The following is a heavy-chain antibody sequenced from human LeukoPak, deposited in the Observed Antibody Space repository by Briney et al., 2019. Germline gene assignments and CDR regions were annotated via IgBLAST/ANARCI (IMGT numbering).Heavy chain of an antibody. J-gene: IGHJ4*02. CDR3: ASKGIMTAINDY. V-gene: IGHV3-23*01. CDR1: GFTFSSYA. Sequence: PGGSLRLSCAASGFTFSSYAMSWVRQAPGKGLEWVSSISGRGDTTYYADSVKGRFTISRDNSKNTLYLEINSLRAEDTALYYCASKGIMTAINDYWGQGTLVTVSS. CDR2: ISGRGDTT. D-gene: IGHD2-21*02.